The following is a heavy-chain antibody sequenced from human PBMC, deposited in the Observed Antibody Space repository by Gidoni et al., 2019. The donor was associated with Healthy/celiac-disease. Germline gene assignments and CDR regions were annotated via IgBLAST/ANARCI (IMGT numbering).Heavy chain of an antibody. D-gene: IGHD3-22*01. CDR2: INHSGST. V-gene: IGHV4-34*01. CDR1: GGSFSGYY. CDR3: ASVQRGVVISLPGDYYYGMDV. Sequence: QVQLQQWGAGLLKPSETLSLTCAVYGGSFSGYYWIWIRQPPGKGLEWIGEINHSGSTNYNPYIKSRVTISVDTSKKQFSLKLSSVTAEDTAVYYCASVQRGVVISLPGDYYYGMDVWGQGTTVTVSS. J-gene: IGHJ6*02.